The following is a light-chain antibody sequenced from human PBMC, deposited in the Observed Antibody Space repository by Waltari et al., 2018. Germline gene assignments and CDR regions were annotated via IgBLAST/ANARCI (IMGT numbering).Light chain of an antibody. Sequence: QFVLTQSPSASGTPGQRAPISCSGSSSNIGTNSIYWYQQLPGAPPKLLISKNNQRSSGVPDRFSASKSGTSASLAISGLRSEDEADYFCAARDDSLNWVFGGGTKLTVL. J-gene: IGLJ3*02. CDR1: SSNIGTNS. CDR3: AARDDSLNWV. CDR2: KNN. V-gene: IGLV1-47*01.